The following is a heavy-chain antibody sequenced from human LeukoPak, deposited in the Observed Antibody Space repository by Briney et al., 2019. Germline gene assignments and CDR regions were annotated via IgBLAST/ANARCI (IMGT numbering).Heavy chain of an antibody. D-gene: IGHD3-22*01. J-gene: IGHJ4*02. CDR3: ARERTIRIVAVLGY. Sequence: SVKVSCKASGCTFSSYAISWVRQAPGQGLEWMGGIIPIFGTANYAQKFQGRVTMTRDTSTSTVYMELSSLRSEDTAVYYCARERTIRIVAVLGYWGQGTLVTVSS. CDR2: IIPIFGTA. CDR1: GCTFSSYA. V-gene: IGHV1-69*05.